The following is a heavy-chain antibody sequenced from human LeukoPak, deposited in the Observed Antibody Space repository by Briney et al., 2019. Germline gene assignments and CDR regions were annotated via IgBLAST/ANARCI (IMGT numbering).Heavy chain of an antibody. CDR2: IYYTGST. V-gene: IGHV4-59*08. CDR3: AGTYYDSDY. J-gene: IGHJ4*02. D-gene: IGHD3-22*01. Sequence: PSETLSLTCTVSGGSIRNYFCNWIRQPPGKGLEWIGNIYYTGSTNYNPSLKSRVTISVDTSKNEFSLQLSSVTAADTAVYYCAGTYYDSDYWGQGTLVTVSS. CDR1: GGSIRNYF.